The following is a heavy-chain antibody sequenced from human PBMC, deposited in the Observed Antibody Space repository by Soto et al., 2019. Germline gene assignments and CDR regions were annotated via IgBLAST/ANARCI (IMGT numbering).Heavy chain of an antibody. D-gene: IGHD1-26*01. CDR1: GFTFSSYA. Sequence: EVQLLESGGGLVQPGGSLRLSCAASGFTFSSYAMRWVRQAPVEGLEWVSAISGSGDSTYYADSVKGRFTISRDNSKNTLYLQMNRLRAEDTAVYYCARRGSGSYYDYWGQGTLVNVSS. CDR3: ARRGSGSYYDY. V-gene: IGHV3-23*01. CDR2: ISGSGDST. J-gene: IGHJ4*02.